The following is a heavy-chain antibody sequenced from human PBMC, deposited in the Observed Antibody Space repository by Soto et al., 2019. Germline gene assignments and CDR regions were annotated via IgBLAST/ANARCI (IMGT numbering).Heavy chain of an antibody. D-gene: IGHD2-15*01. V-gene: IGHV4-59*01. CDR3: ATVGRENYYFDY. CDR2: IYYSGST. Sequence: PSETLSLTCTVSGGSISSYYWSWIRQPPGKRLEWIGYIYYSGSTNYNPSLRSRVTISVDTSKNQFSLKLSSVTAADTAVYYCATVGRENYYFDYWGQGTLVPVS. J-gene: IGHJ4*02. CDR1: GGSISSYY.